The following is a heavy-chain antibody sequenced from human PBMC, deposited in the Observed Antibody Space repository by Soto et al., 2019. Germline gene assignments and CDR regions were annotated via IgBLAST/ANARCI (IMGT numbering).Heavy chain of an antibody. CDR1: GFTFSDYY. Sequence: GGYLRLSCATSGFTFSDYYMSWIRQAPGKGLEWVSYIGTRGNTKYYADSVRGRFTISRDNAKNSLYLQMNSLRADDTAVYYCGRYGTEYYGESYDYSGQGIPVTVSS. CDR2: IGTRGNTK. CDR3: GRYGTEYYGESYDY. D-gene: IGHD4-17*01. V-gene: IGHV3-11*01. J-gene: IGHJ4*02.